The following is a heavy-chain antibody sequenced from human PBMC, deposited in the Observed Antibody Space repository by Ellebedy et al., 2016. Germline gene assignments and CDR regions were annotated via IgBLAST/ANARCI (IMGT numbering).Heavy chain of an antibody. V-gene: IGHV1-46*01. CDR3: AREYLLLSYYGEGSHFDY. CDR2: INPSGGST. D-gene: IGHD1-26*01. Sequence: ASVKVSXKASGYTFTSYYMHWVRQAPGQGLEWMGIINPSGGSTSYAQKFQGRVTMTRDTSTSTVYMELSSLRSEDTAVYYCAREYLLLSYYGEGSHFDYWGQGTLVTVSS. J-gene: IGHJ4*02. CDR1: GYTFTSYY.